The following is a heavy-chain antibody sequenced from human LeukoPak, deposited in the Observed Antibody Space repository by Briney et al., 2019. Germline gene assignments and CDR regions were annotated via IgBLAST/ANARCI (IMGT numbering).Heavy chain of an antibody. CDR1: GYTFTYYY. CDR2: INPNSGGT. D-gene: IGHD6-6*01. V-gene: IGHV1-2*02. J-gene: IGHJ4*03. Sequence: ASVKVSCKASGYTFTYYYIHWVRQAPGQGLEWMGWINPNSGGTNYAQKFQGRVTMTRSTSISTAYMELSRLRSDDTAEYYCGRDGALHRSSSVWNCGHGKLVTVSS. CDR3: GRDGALHRSSSVWN.